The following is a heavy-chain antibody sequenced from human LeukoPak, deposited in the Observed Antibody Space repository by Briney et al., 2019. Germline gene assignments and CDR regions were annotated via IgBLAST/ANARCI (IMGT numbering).Heavy chain of an antibody. CDR2: INHSGST. D-gene: IGHD3-9*01. CDR1: GGSFSGYY. Sequence: SETLSLTCAVYGGSFSGYYWSWIRQPPGKGLEWIGEINHSGSTNYNPSLKSRVTISVDTSKNQFSLKLSSVTAADTAVYYCARAGLGYDILTGYYNPENYFEYWGQGTLVTVSS. CDR3: ARAGLGYDILTGYYNPENYFEY. J-gene: IGHJ4*02. V-gene: IGHV4-34*01.